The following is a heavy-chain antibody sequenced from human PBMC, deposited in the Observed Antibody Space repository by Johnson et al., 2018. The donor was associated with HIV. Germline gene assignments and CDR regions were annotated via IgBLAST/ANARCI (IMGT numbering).Heavy chain of an antibody. J-gene: IGHJ3*02. CDR3: ANSGEHESQIHAFDI. D-gene: IGHD1/OR15-1a*01. V-gene: IGHV3-23*04. CDR1: GFTFSSYA. CDR2: ISGSGGST. Sequence: EQLVESGGGLVQPGGSLRLSCAASGFTFSSYAMSWVRQAPGKGLEWVSAISGSGGSTYYADSVKGRFTISRDNSKNTLYLQMNSLRAEEPAVYYFANSGEHESQIHAFDIWGQGTMVTVSS.